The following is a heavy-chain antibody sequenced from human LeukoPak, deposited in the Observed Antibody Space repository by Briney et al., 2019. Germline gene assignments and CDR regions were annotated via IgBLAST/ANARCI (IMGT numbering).Heavy chain of an antibody. CDR1: GFAFSSYA. Sequence: PGGSLRLSCAASGFAFSSYAMHWVRQGPGKGLEWVALVSYDGGSKYYADSVKGRITISRDNSKNTLRLQMNSLRTEDTAVYYCARVKGGIAAAGNYFDYWGQGTLVTVSS. CDR3: ARVKGGIAAAGNYFDY. J-gene: IGHJ4*02. CDR2: VSYDGGSK. V-gene: IGHV3-30-3*01. D-gene: IGHD6-13*01.